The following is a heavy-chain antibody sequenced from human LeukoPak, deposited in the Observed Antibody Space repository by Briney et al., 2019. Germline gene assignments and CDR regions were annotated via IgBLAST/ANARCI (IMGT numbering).Heavy chain of an antibody. CDR2: INHSGST. CDR1: GGSFSGYY. V-gene: IGHV4-34*01. CDR3: ARERSGVGDY. J-gene: IGHJ4*02. D-gene: IGHD3-3*01. Sequence: PSETLSLTCAVYGGSFSGYYWSWIRQPPWKGLEWIGEINHSGSTNYNPSLKSRVTISVDTSKNQFSLKLSSVTAADTAVYYCARERSGVGDYWGQGTLVTVSS.